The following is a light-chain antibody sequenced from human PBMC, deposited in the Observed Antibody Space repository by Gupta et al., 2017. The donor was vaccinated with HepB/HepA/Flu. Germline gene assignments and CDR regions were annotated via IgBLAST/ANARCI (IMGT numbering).Light chain of an antibody. CDR1: QSISSN. J-gene: IGKJ1*01. CDR2: GAA. Sequence: ELVMTPSPATLSVSPGERATLSCRTSQSISSNLAWYQQKPGQAPRLLIFGAATRATGVPATFSGSGSGTEFTLTISSLQSEDFAVYYCQHYNNWPPAFGQGTKVEIK. CDR3: QHYNNWPPA. V-gene: IGKV3-15*01.